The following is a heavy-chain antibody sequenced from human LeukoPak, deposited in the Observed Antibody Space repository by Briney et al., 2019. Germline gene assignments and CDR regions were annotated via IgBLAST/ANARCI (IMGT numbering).Heavy chain of an antibody. CDR3: ARAHLGFDP. D-gene: IGHD3-16*01. J-gene: IGHJ5*02. CDR2: IHTSGST. CDR1: GASISISSCY. Sequence: SETLSLTCSVSGASISISSCYWNWMRQPAGKGLEWIGRIHTSGSTNYNPSLKSRVTMSIDTSKNQFSLKLTSVTAAGTAVYYCARAHLGFDPWGQGALVTVSS. V-gene: IGHV4-4*07.